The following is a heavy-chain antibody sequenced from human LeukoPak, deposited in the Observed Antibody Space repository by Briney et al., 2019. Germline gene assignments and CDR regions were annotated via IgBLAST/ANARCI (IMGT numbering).Heavy chain of an antibody. CDR2: IYTSGST. V-gene: IGHV4-4*07. J-gene: IGHJ6*03. D-gene: IGHD2-2*01. CDR1: GGSISSYY. CDR3: ARRKYQLLLEVDYYMDV. Sequence: SETLSLTCTISGGSISSYYWSWIRQPAGKGLEWIGRIYTSGSTTYNPSLKSRVTMSVDTSKNQFSLKLSSVTAADTAVYYCARRKYQLLLEVDYYMDVWGKGTTVTISS.